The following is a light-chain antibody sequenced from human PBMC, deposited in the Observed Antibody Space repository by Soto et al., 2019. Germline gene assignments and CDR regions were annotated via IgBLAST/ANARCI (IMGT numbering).Light chain of an antibody. CDR2: GAS. CDR1: QSISTN. CDR3: QQYNTWPGT. J-gene: IGKJ1*01. Sequence: MVMTQSPATLSVSPGERVTLSCRASQSISTNLAWYQRKPGQAPRLLINGASTRATGIPARFSGSGSGTQFTLTISSLQSEDFGTYYCQQYNTWPGTFGQGTKVEIK. V-gene: IGKV3-15*01.